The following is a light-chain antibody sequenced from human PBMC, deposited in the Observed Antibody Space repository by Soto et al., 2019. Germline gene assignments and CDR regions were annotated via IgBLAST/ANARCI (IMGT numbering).Light chain of an antibody. CDR2: KAS. CDR3: QRYSDYQYI. V-gene: IGKV1-5*03. Sequence: DIQMTQSPSTLSGSVGDRVTITCRASQTISSWLAWYQQKPGKAPKLLIYKASTLKSGVPSRFSGSGSGTEFTLTISSLQPDDFATYYCQRYSDYQYIFGQGTKLEIK. CDR1: QTISSW. J-gene: IGKJ2*01.